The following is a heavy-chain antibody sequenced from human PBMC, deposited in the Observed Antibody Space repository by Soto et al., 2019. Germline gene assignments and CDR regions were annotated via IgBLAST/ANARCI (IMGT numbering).Heavy chain of an antibody. CDR3: ARLVGSG. J-gene: IGHJ4*02. D-gene: IGHD2-15*01. Sequence: QVQLQQWGAGLLKPSETLSLTCAVYGGSFSGYYWSWIRQPPGKGLEWIGEIDPSGSTNYNPSLKSRVSISLDTSKNQFYLNLNSVTAADTAVYYCARLVGSGWGQGTLVTVSS. V-gene: IGHV4-34*01. CDR2: IDPSGST. CDR1: GGSFSGYY.